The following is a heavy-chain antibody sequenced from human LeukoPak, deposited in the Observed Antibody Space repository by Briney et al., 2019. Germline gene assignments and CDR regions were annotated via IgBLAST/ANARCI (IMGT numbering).Heavy chain of an antibody. Sequence: PGGSLRLSCAASGFTFSNYWMTWVRQAAGKGLEWVANIKQDGTEKYYVDSVKGRFTISRDNAENSLYLQMNSLRAEDTAVYYCTRDTGCPGGTCYSFYDYWGQGTLVTVSS. CDR1: GFTFSNYW. J-gene: IGHJ4*02. D-gene: IGHD2-15*01. CDR3: TRDTGCPGGTCYSFYDY. V-gene: IGHV3-7*01. CDR2: IKQDGTEK.